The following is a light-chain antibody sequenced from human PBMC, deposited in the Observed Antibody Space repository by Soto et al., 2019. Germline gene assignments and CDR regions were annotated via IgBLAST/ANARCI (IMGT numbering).Light chain of an antibody. V-gene: IGLV2-11*01. CDR1: TEVVGNYNY. CDR3: CSYAGSYTYV. CDR2: DVT. J-gene: IGLJ1*01. Sequence: QSALTQPRSVSGSPGQSVTISSTGTTEVVGNYNYVSWYQQHPGKAPKLMIYDVTRRPSGVPDRFSGSKSGNTASLTISGLQAEDEADYFCCSYAGSYTYVFGIGTKVTVL.